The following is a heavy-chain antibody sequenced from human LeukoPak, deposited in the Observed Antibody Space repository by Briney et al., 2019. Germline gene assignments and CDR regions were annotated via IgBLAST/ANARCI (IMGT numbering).Heavy chain of an antibody. D-gene: IGHD3-22*01. CDR2: IYYSGST. CDR3: ARMNYYDSSGYYYAFDI. J-gene: IGHJ3*02. CDR1: GGSISSYY. Sequence: PSETLSLTCTVSGGSISSYYWSWIRQPPGKGLEWIGYIYYSGSTNYNPSLKSRVTISVDTSKNQFSLKLSSVTAADTAVYYCARMNYYDSSGYYYAFDIWGQGTMVTVSS. V-gene: IGHV4-59*08.